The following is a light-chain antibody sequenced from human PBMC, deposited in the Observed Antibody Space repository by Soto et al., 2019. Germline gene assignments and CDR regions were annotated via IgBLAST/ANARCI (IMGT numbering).Light chain of an antibody. CDR2: SVS. V-gene: IGKV3D-15*01. J-gene: IGKJ1*01. Sequence: IVLTHSPGTLSFSPRHRSTIPFSSSQSVSNDYVAWVQQKPGQTPRLLIYSVSSRATGIPDRFSGSGSGTEFTLTISSLQSEDFAVYYCQQYNNWPRTFGQGTKVDIK. CDR3: QQYNNWPRT. CDR1: QSVSND.